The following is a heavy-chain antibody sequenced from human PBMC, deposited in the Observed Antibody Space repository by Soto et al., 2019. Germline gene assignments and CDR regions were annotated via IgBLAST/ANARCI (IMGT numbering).Heavy chain of an antibody. J-gene: IGHJ4*02. CDR2: ISSSTSYM. D-gene: IGHD5-12*01. Sequence: GGSLRLSCAASGFTFSSYSMNWVRQAPGKGLEWVSSISSSTSYMYYADSVKGRSTISRDNAKNSLYLQMNSLRAEDTAVYYCARDFRDGYYFDYWGQGTLVTVSS. V-gene: IGHV3-21*01. CDR3: ARDFRDGYYFDY. CDR1: GFTFSSYS.